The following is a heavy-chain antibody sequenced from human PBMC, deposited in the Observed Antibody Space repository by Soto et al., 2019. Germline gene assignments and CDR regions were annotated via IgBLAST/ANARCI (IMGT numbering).Heavy chain of an antibody. CDR2: MLYSGLT. Sequence: SETLSLTCSVSGASIRSYYWAWIRQPPGKGLEWIGSMLYSGLTYYNPSLKSRVTLSVDTSKNQFSVRLNSVTASDTAVYYCAPLSVSLSGPYGIHVWGQGTTVTVSS. V-gene: IGHV4-39*01. CDR3: APLSVSLSGPYGIHV. CDR1: GASIRSYY. J-gene: IGHJ6*02. D-gene: IGHD2-15*01.